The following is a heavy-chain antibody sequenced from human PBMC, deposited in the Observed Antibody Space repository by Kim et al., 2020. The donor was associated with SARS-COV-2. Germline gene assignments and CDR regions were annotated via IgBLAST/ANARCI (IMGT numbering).Heavy chain of an antibody. V-gene: IGHV3-11*04. CDR3: SRGRRPDP. Sequence: GGSLRLSCAASGFTFSDYYMNWIRQAPGKGLEWVSYISHTGTAIYYADSVKGRFTISRDNAKNLLYLQMNSLTADDTAVYYCSRGRRPDPCGQGTLVT. CDR2: ISHTGTAI. CDR1: GFTFSDYY. J-gene: IGHJ5*02.